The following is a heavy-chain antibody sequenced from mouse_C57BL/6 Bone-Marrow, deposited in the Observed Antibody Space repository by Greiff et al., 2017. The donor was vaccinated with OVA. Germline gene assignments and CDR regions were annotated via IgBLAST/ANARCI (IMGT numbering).Heavy chain of an antibody. CDR3: ARMTTVIATRHYYAMDY. CDR2: IWTGGGT. V-gene: IGHV2-9-1*01. J-gene: IGHJ4*01. D-gene: IGHD1-1*01. Sequence: VMLVESGPGLVAPSQSLSITCTVSGFSFTSYAISWVSQPPGKGLAWLGVIWTGGGTNYNSAIKSKRSISKYNSKSQVFLKMNSLQPDDTAMYDFARMTTVIATRHYYAMDYWGQGTSVTVSA. CDR1: GFSFTSYA.